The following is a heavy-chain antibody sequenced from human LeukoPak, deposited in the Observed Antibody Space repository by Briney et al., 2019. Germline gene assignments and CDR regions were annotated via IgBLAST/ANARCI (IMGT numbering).Heavy chain of an antibody. D-gene: IGHD4-23*01. V-gene: IGHV4-59*01. Sequence: PFETLCLTCTVSGGSISSYYWSWIRQPPGKGLEWIGYIYYSGSTNCNPSVKSRVAMSVDTSKKQFSLKLSSLTAADTAVYYCARGGTAVITPYAFDIWGQGTMVTVSS. CDR2: IYYSGST. CDR1: GGSISSYY. J-gene: IGHJ3*02. CDR3: ARGGTAVITPYAFDI.